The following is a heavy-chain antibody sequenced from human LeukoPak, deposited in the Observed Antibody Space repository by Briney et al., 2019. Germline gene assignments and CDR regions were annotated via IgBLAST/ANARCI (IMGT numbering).Heavy chain of an antibody. CDR2: MNPNSGNT. J-gene: IGHJ4*02. D-gene: IGHD6-6*01. V-gene: IGHV1-8*01. Sequence: ASVKVSCKASGYTFTSYDINWVRQATGQGLEWMEWMNPNSGNTGYAQKFQGRVTMTRNTSISTAYMELSSLRSEDTAVYYCARAFAAARPFDYWGQGTLVTVSS. CDR1: GYTFTSYD. CDR3: ARAFAAARPFDY.